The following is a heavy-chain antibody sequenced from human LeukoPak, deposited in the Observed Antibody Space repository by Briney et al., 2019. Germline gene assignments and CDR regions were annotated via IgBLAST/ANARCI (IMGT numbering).Heavy chain of an antibody. CDR2: INHSGNA. V-gene: IGHV4-34*01. J-gene: IGHJ4*02. D-gene: IGHD4-17*01. CDR1: GGSFSGYY. Sequence: SETPSLTCAVSGGSFSGYYWTWIRQPPGKGLEWIGEINHSGNANYNPSLKSRVTISLDMSENHFSLKLTSVTAADTAVYYCARGQGTVTTHWGQGTLVTVSS. CDR3: ARGQGTVTTH.